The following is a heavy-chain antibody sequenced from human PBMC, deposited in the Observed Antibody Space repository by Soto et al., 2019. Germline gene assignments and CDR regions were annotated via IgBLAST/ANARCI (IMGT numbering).Heavy chain of an antibody. CDR3: ARLNSGSLFYWFDP. CDR2: INAGNGNT. D-gene: IGHD1-26*01. V-gene: IGHV1-3*01. CDR1: GYTFTSYA. Sequence: QVQLVQSGAEVKKPGASVKVSCKASGYTFTSYAMHWVRQAPGQRLEWMGWINAGNGNTKYSQKFQGRVTITRDTSASTAYMELSSLGSEDTAVYYCARLNSGSLFYWFDPWGQGTLVTVSS. J-gene: IGHJ5*02.